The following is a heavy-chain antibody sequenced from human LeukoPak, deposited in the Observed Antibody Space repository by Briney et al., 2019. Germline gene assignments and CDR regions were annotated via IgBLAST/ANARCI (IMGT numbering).Heavy chain of an antibody. V-gene: IGHV4-4*07. Sequence: SETLSLTCTASGGSISSYYWSWIRQPAGKGLEWIGRIYTSGSTNYNPSLKSRVTMSVDTSKNQFSLKLSSVTAADTAVYYCAREAFGVYCSSTSCRGLWFDPWGQGTLVTVSS. CDR1: GGSISSYY. J-gene: IGHJ5*02. D-gene: IGHD2-2*01. CDR3: AREAFGVYCSSTSCRGLWFDP. CDR2: IYTSGST.